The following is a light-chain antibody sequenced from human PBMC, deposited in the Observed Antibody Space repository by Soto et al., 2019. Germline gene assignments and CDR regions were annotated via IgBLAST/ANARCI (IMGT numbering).Light chain of an antibody. J-gene: IGLJ1*01. Sequence: QSVLTQPASVSWSPGQSITISCTGTSSDVGGYNYVSWYQQHPGKAPKLMIYEVSNRPSGVSNRFSGSKSGNTASLTISGLQDEDEADYYCSSYTSSSTVFGTGTKVTVL. V-gene: IGLV2-14*01. CDR2: EVS. CDR1: SSDVGGYNY. CDR3: SSYTSSSTV.